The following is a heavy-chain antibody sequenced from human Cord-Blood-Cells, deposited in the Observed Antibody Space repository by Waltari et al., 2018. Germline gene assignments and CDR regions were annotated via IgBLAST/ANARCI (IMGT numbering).Heavy chain of an antibody. CDR2: INRNSGGT. CDR3: ARSGYSSSWYTYYYGMDV. J-gene: IGHJ6*02. D-gene: IGHD6-13*01. V-gene: IGHV1-2*04. Sequence: QVQLVQSGAEVKKPGASVKVSCKASGYTFTGYYLHWVRQAPGQGLEWMGWINRNSGGTNCAQKFQGWGTMTRDTSISTAYRELSRLRSADTAVYYCARSGYSSSWYTYYYGMDVWGQGTTVTVSS. CDR1: GYTFTGYY.